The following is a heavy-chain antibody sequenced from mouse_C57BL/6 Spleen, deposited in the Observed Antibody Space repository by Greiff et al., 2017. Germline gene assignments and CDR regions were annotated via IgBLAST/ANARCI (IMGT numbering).Heavy chain of an antibody. V-gene: IGHV1-81*01. J-gene: IGHJ2*01. D-gene: IGHD1-1*01. CDR2: IYPRSGNT. Sequence: QVQLQQSGAELARPGASVKLSCKASGYTFTSYGISWVKQRTGQGLEWIGEIYPRSGNTYYNEKFKGKATLTADKSSSTAYMELRSLTSEDSAVYFGARSPITTVVAPDYWGQGTTLTVSS. CDR3: ARSPITTVVAPDY. CDR1: GYTFTSYG.